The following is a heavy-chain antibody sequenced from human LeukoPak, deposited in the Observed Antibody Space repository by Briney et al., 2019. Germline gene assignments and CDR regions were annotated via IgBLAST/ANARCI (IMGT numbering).Heavy chain of an antibody. V-gene: IGHV1-2*02. Sequence: ASVKVSCKASGYTLTGYYMHWVRQAPGQGLEWMGWINPNSGGTNYAQKFQGRVTMTRDTSISTAYMELSRLRSDDTAVYYCAKDHERIAVVDYFDYWGQGTLVTVSS. CDR1: GYTLTGYY. CDR2: INPNSGGT. J-gene: IGHJ4*02. D-gene: IGHD6-19*01. CDR3: AKDHERIAVVDYFDY.